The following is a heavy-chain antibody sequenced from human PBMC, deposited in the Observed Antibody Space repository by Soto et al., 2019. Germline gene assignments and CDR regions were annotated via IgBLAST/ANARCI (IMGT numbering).Heavy chain of an antibody. CDR2: IYHSGST. V-gene: IGHV4-4*02. CDR3: ATSSIAAAGTEYYYYYYGMDV. CDR1: GGSIRSSNW. Sequence: SETPSPTCAVSGGSIRSSNWWSWVRQPPGKGLEWIGEIYHSGSTNYNPSLKSRVTISVDKSKNQFSLKLSSVTAADTAVYYCATSSIAAAGTEYYYYYYGMDVWGQGTTVT. D-gene: IGHD6-13*01. J-gene: IGHJ6*02.